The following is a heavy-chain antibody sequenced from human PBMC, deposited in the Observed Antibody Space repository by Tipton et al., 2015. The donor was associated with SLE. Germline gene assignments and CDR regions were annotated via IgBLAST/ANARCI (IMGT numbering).Heavy chain of an antibody. CDR1: GYTFSSYG. Sequence: QVQLVQSGAEVKKPGASVKVSCKASGYTFSSYGISWVRQAPGQGLEWMGWISGYNGNTNYAQKLQGRVTMTTDTSTSTAYMELRSLRSDDTAVYYCARDPYFLYYDSSGPTERGDYWGQGTLVTVSS. CDR3: ARDPYFLYYDSSGPTERGDY. D-gene: IGHD3-22*01. CDR2: ISGYNGNT. J-gene: IGHJ4*02. V-gene: IGHV1-18*04.